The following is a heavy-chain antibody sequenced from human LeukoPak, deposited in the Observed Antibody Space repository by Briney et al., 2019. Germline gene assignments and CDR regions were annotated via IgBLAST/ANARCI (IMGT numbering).Heavy chain of an antibody. J-gene: IGHJ4*02. D-gene: IGHD2-21*02. CDR2: ITGSGGTT. V-gene: IGHV3-23*01. CDR3: AREPYHCGGDCYSLSDY. CDR1: GFTFSSYA. Sequence: GASLRLSCAASGFTFSSYAMTWVRQAPGKGLEWVSVITGSGGTTYYGDSVKGRFTISRDNSKNTLYLQMNSLRAEDTAVYYCAREPYHCGGDCYSLSDYWGQGTLVTVSS.